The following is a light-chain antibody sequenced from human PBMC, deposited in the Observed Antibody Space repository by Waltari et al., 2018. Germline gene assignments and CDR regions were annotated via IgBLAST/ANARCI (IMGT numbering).Light chain of an antibody. Sequence: EIVMTQSPATLPVSPGERATLSCTASQSVSSNLGWYQKKPGQAPRLLIYDASTRATGIPAMFSGRGSVKEVTLTISSLQSEDFAVYYCQQYKYWPITSGGGTKVEIE. J-gene: IGKJ4*02. V-gene: IGKV3-15*01. CDR3: QQYKYWPIT. CDR1: QSVSSN. CDR2: DAS.